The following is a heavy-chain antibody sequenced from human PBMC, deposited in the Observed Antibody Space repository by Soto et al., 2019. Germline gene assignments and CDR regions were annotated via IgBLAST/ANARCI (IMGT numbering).Heavy chain of an antibody. CDR3: ARDQGQDTGWYPFDS. D-gene: IGHD6-19*01. CDR2: ISTYTGDT. CDR1: GYTLTSYG. Sequence: QVQLVQSGAEVKRPGASVMLACKASGYTLTSYGISWVRQAPGQGLEWMGWISTYTGDTNYARKTQGRVTLTTDTSTTTAYMELRSLRSDDTAVYYCARDQGQDTGWYPFDSWGQGTLVIVSS. V-gene: IGHV1-18*04. J-gene: IGHJ5*01.